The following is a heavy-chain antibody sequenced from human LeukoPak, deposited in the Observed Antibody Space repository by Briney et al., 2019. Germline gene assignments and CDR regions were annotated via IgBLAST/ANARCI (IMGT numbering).Heavy chain of an antibody. CDR1: GFTFSDYY. CDR3: ARDGVYYDSSGYYSYFDY. D-gene: IGHD3-22*01. CDR2: ISSSGSTI. V-gene: IGHV3-11*01. Sequence: GGSLRLSCAASGFTFSDYYMSWIRQAPGKGLEWVSYISSSGSTIYYADSVRGRFTISRDNAKNSLYLQMNSLRAEDTAVYYCARDGVYYDSSGYYSYFDYRGQGTLVTVSS. J-gene: IGHJ4*02.